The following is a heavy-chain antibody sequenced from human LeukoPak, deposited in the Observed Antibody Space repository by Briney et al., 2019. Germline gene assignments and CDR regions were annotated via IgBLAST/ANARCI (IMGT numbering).Heavy chain of an antibody. CDR3: AKATQLRDSGYDL. CDR2: IRYDGSNK. D-gene: IGHD5-12*01. Sequence: PGGSLRLSCAASGFTFSSYGMHWVRQAPGKGLEWVAFIRYDGSNKYYADSVKGRFTISRDNSKNTLYLQMNSLRVEDTAVYYCAKATQLRDSGYDLWGPGTLVTVSS. J-gene: IGHJ4*02. V-gene: IGHV3-30*02. CDR1: GFTFSSYG.